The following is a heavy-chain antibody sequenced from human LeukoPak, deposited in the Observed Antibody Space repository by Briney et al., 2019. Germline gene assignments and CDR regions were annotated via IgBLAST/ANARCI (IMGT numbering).Heavy chain of an antibody. CDR1: GGSISSYY. Sequence: SSETLSLTCTVSGGSISSYYWSWIRQPPGKGLEWIGYIYYSGSTNYNPSLKSRVTISVDTSKNQFSLKLSSVTAADTAVYYCARGVIEVDERGDYWGQGTLVTVSS. J-gene: IGHJ4*02. CDR2: IYYSGST. D-gene: IGHD6-19*01. CDR3: ARGVIEVDERGDY. V-gene: IGHV4-59*08.